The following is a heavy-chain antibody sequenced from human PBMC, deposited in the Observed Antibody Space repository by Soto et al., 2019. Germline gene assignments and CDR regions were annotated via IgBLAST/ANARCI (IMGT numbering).Heavy chain of an antibody. CDR1: GGSVSSYY. CDR3: ASYYYDSSGYYNWFDP. D-gene: IGHD3-22*01. V-gene: IGHV4-59*02. Sequence: SETLSLTCTVSGGSVSSYYWSWIRQPPGKGLEWIGYIYYSGSTNYNPSLKSRVTISVDTSKNQFSLKLSSVTAADTAVYYCASYYYDSSGYYNWFDPWGQGTLVTVSS. J-gene: IGHJ5*02. CDR2: IYYSGST.